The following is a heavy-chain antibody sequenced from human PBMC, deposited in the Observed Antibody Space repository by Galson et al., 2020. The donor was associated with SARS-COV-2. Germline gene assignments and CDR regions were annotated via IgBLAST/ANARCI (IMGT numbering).Heavy chain of an antibody. CDR1: GFTFSVYG. CDR3: AKDQVNYGGYTWSLGY. V-gene: IGHV3-30*18. Sequence: GEPLKISCAASGFTFSVYGMHWVRQAPGKGLEWVAVISYDGTNKFYADSVKGRFTISRDSSKNTLDLQMNGLRPEDTAVYYCAKDQVNYGGYTWSLGYWGQGTVVTVSS. CDR2: ISYDGTNK. D-gene: IGHD3-16*01. J-gene: IGHJ4*02.